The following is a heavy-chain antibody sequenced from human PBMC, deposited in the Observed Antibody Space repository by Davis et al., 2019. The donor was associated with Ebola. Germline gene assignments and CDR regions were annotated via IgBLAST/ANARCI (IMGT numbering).Heavy chain of an antibody. D-gene: IGHD6-6*01. Sequence: GESLQISCAASGFTFSNAWMNWVRQAPGKGLEWVGRIKSKTDGGTTDYAAPVKGRFTISRDDSKNTLYLQMNSLKTEDTAVYYCTTDWLSSSSDHWGQGTLVTVSS. CDR1: GFTFSNAW. V-gene: IGHV3-15*07. CDR3: TTDWLSSSSDH. CDR2: IKSKTDGGTT. J-gene: IGHJ5*02.